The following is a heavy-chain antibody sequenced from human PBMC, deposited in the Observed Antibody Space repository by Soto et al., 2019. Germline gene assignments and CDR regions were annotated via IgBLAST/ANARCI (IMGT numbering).Heavy chain of an antibody. D-gene: IGHD4-17*01. CDR3: ARDYGDYFDY. J-gene: IGHJ4*02. CDR2: IYYSGST. V-gene: IGHV4-59*08. CDR1: GGSISSYY. Sequence: SETLSLTCAVSGGSISSYYWSWIRQPPGKGLEWIGYIYYSGSTNYNPSLKSRVTISVDTSKNQFSLKLSSVTAADTAVYYCARDYGDYFDYWGQGTLVTVSS.